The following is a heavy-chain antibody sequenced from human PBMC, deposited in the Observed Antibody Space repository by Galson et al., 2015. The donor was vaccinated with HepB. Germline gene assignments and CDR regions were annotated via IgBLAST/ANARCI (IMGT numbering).Heavy chain of an antibody. CDR3: ARGGGQLGDAFDI. D-gene: IGHD3-16*01. V-gene: IGHV1-69*04. CDR2: IIPILGIT. Sequence: SVKVSCKGSGGTVSTYPISWVRQAPGQGLEWMGRIIPILGITNYAQKFQDRVTITADKSTSTAYMELSSLRSEDTAVYYCARGGGQLGDAFDIWGQGTMVTVSS. J-gene: IGHJ3*02. CDR1: GGTVSTYP.